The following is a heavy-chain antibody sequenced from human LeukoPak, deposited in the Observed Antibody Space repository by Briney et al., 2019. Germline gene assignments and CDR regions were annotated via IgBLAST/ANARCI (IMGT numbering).Heavy chain of an antibody. CDR3: ASGSAQIAVAGTMDYYYYYMDV. V-gene: IGHV1-69*05. CDR1: GGTFSSYA. J-gene: IGHJ6*03. Sequence: EASVKVSCKASGGTFSSYAISWVRQAPGQGLEWMGRIIPIFGTANYAQKFQGRVTITTDDSTSTAYMELSSLRSEDTAVYYCASGSAQIAVAGTMDYYYYYMDVWGKGTTVTVSS. CDR2: IIPIFGTA. D-gene: IGHD6-19*01.